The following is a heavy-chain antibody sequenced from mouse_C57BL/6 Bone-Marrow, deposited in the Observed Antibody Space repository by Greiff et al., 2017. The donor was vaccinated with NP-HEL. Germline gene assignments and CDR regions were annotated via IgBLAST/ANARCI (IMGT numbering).Heavy chain of an antibody. CDR2: IWRGGST. CDR1: GFSLTSYG. Sequence: VKLQQSGPGLVQPSQCLSITCTVSGFSLTSYGVHWVRQSPGKGLEWLGVIWRGGSTDYNAAFMSILSRIKDNSKRQVFYKMNSLQADDTAIFYCAKTREYFFGPWFAYWGQGTLVTVSA. CDR3: AKTREYFFGPWFAY. J-gene: IGHJ3*01. V-gene: IGHV2-5*01. D-gene: IGHD5-2*01.